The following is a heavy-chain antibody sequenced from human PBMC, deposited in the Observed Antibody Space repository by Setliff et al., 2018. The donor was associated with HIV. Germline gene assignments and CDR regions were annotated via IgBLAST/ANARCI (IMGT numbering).Heavy chain of an antibody. J-gene: IGHJ6*03. V-gene: IGHV4-4*07. Sequence: KPSETLSLTCTVSGGSISSYYWSWIRQPAGKGLEWIGRIYSSGSTNYNPSLKSRVTMSVDTSKNQFSLKLSSVTAADTAVYYCARESRANYYYYYVHVWGKGTTVTVSS. CDR2: IYSSGST. CDR1: GGSISSYY. CDR3: ARESRANYYYYYVHV.